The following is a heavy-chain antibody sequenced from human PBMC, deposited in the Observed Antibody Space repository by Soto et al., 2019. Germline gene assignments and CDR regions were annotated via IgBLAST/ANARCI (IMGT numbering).Heavy chain of an antibody. D-gene: IGHD3-10*01. CDR2: IIPILGIA. Sequence: QVQLVQSGAEVKKPGSSVKVSCKASGGTFSSYTISWVRQAPGQGLEWMGRIIPILGIANYAQKFQGRVTITADKSTSTAYMELSSLRSEDTAVYYCASPSGSIIPLDYYYMDVWGKGTKVTVSS. CDR1: GGTFSSYT. V-gene: IGHV1-69*02. CDR3: ASPSGSIIPLDYYYMDV. J-gene: IGHJ6*03.